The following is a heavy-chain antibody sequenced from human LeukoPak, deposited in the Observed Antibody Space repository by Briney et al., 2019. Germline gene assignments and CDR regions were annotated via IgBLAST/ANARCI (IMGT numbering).Heavy chain of an antibody. CDR1: GDTFSSYA. CDR2: IIPIFGTS. D-gene: IGHD3-3*01. J-gene: IGHJ4*02. Sequence: ASVKVSCKASGDTFSSYAISWVRQAPGQGLEWMGGIIPIFGTSNYAHKFQGRVTITADKSTSTAYMELSSLRSEDTAVYYCARRPIFGVVDYWGQGTLVTVSS. V-gene: IGHV1-69*06. CDR3: ARRPIFGVVDY.